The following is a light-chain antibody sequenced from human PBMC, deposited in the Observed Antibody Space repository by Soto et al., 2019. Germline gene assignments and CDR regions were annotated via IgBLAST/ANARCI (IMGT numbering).Light chain of an antibody. J-gene: IGKJ1*01. V-gene: IGKV1-5*01. CDR3: QQYNSYSWT. CDR1: QSISSW. Sequence: DIQMTQSPSTLSASVGDRVTITCRASQSISSWLAWYQQKPGKAPKLLIYDASSLRSGVPSRFSGSGSGTEFPLTISSLQPDDFATYYCQQYNSYSWTFGQGTKVDIK. CDR2: DAS.